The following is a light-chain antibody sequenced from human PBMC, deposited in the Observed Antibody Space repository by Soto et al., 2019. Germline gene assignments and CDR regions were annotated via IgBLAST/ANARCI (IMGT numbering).Light chain of an antibody. CDR2: EVS. CDR3: SSYTRSSTRV. Sequence: QSVLTQPASVSGSPGQSITISCTGTSSDVGGYNYVSWYQHHPGKAPKLMIYEVSNRPSGVSNRFSGSKSGNTASLTISGLQAEDEADYYCSSYTRSSTRVFGGGTKLTVL. CDR1: SSDVGGYNY. V-gene: IGLV2-14*01. J-gene: IGLJ2*01.